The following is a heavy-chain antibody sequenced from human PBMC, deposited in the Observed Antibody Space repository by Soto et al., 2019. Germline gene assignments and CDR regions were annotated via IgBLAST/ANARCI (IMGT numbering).Heavy chain of an antibody. CDR1: GFTFSSYS. J-gene: IGHJ4*02. V-gene: IGHV3-30-3*01. Sequence: GGSLRLSCAASGFTFSSYSMHWVRQAPGKGLEWVAVISYDGSNKYYADSVKGRFTISRDNSKNTLYLQMNSLRAEDTAVYYCASLALGDYSGQGILLTLCS. CDR2: ISYDGSNK. D-gene: IGHD3-10*01. CDR3: ASLALGDY.